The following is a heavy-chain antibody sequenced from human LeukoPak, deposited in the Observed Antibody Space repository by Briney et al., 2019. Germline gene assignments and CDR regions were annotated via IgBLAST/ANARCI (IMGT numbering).Heavy chain of an antibody. CDR1: GFIFSSYE. Sequence: GGSLRLSCAASGFIFSSYEMHWVRQAPGKGLEWVSYISSSGSTKYYADSVRGRFTISRDNAKNSLYLQMNSLRAEDTAVYYCARGTLTGSSDYWGQGTLVTVSS. CDR2: ISSSGSTK. D-gene: IGHD1-7*01. CDR3: ARGTLTGSSDY. J-gene: IGHJ4*02. V-gene: IGHV3-48*03.